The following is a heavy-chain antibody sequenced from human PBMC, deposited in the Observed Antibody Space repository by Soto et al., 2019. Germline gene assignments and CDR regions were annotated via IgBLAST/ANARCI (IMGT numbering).Heavy chain of an antibody. J-gene: IGHJ2*01. D-gene: IGHD6-13*01. CDR1: GFTFSDYY. V-gene: IGHV3-11*05. CDR3: AVGIAAAGYWYFDL. CDR2: ISSSSSYT. Sequence: QVQLVESGGGLVKPGGSLRLSCAASGFTFSDYYMSWIRQAPGKGLEWVSYISSSSSYTNYADSVKGRFTSSRDNAKNSLNLQMNSLRAEDTAVYYCAVGIAAAGYWYFDLWGRGTLVTVAS.